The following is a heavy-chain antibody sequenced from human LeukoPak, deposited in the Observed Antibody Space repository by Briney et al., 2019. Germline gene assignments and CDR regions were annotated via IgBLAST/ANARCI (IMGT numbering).Heavy chain of an antibody. Sequence: GASVKVSCKASGYTFTSYYMHWVRQAPGQGLDWVGIINPSGGSTSYAQKFQGRVTMTRDTSTSTVYMELSSLRSEDTAVYYCARRGEDYGDYDGWFDPWGQGTLVTVSS. J-gene: IGHJ5*02. CDR3: ARRGEDYGDYDGWFDP. CDR1: GYTFTSYY. D-gene: IGHD4-17*01. CDR2: INPSGGST. V-gene: IGHV1-46*01.